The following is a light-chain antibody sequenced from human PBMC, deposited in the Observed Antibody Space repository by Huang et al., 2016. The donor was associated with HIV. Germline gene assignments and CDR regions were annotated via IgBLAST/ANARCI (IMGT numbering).Light chain of an antibody. CDR2: DAS. V-gene: IGKV3-11*01. CDR1: QSVSSY. J-gene: IGKJ1*01. CDR3: QQRSNWPRT. Sequence: EIVLTQSPATLSLSPGERATLSCRASQSVSSYLAWYQQKPGQAPRLLIYDASNMATGIPARFSGSGSGTDFTLTISSLEPEDFAVYHCQQRSNWPRTFGQGTKVEIK.